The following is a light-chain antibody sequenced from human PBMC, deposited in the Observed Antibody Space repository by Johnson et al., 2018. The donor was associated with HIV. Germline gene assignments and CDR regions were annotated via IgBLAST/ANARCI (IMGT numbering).Light chain of an antibody. Sequence: QSLLTQPPSVSAAPGQKVTISCSGSSSNIGNNYVSWYQQLPVTAPKLLIYDNNKRPSGIPDRFSGSKSGTSATLGITGLQTGDEADYYCGTWDSSLNAYVFGAATKVAVL. CDR2: DNN. V-gene: IGLV1-51*01. J-gene: IGLJ1*01. CDR3: GTWDSSLNAYV. CDR1: SSNIGNNY.